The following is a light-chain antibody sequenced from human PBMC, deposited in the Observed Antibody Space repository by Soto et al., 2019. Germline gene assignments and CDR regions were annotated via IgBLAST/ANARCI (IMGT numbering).Light chain of an antibody. CDR3: QQYDYWWT. CDR1: QSVTSN. J-gene: IGKJ1*01. CDR2: RAS. V-gene: IGKV3-15*01. Sequence: EVVMTQSPGAVSVSPGERATLSCRASQSVTSNVAWYQQKPGQAPRLLIYRASARATGVPARFSGSGSGTEFTLTISSLQSVDFGIYYCQQYDYWWTFGQGTKVDIK.